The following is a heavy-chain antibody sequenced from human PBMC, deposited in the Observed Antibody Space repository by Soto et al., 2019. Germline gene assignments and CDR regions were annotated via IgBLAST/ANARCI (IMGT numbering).Heavy chain of an antibody. D-gene: IGHD3-9*01. Sequence: PSETLSLTCTVSGGSISSYDWSWIRQPAGKGLEWIGRIYTSWSTNYNPSLKSRVTMSVDTSKNQFSLKLSSVTAADTAVYYCARAYYDIWTGYYGGGWFDPWGQGTRGTSPQ. CDR3: ARAYYDIWTGYYGGGWFDP. V-gene: IGHV4-4*07. J-gene: IGHJ5*02. CDR2: IYTSWST. CDR1: GGSISSYD.